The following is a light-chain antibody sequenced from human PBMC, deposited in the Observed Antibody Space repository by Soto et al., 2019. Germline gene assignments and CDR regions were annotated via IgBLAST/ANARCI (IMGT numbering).Light chain of an antibody. CDR1: QSVGSNY. J-gene: IGKJ3*01. CDR2: GAS. V-gene: IGKV3-20*01. Sequence: EIVLTQSPGTLSLSPGERATLYCRASQSVGSNYLAWYQQKPGQAPRVLIYGASSRATGIPDRFSGSGSGADFTLTISRLEPEDFEVYYCQQYTTSPFTLGPGTKVDI. CDR3: QQYTTSPFT.